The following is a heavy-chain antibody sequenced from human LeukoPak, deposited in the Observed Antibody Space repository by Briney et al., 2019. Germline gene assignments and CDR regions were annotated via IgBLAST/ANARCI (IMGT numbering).Heavy chain of an antibody. V-gene: IGHV3-23*01. CDR2: ISGSGGST. J-gene: IGHJ4*02. CDR1: GFTFSSYA. Sequence: GGSLRLSCAASGFTFSSYAMSWVRQAPGKGLEWVSAISGSGGSTYYADSVKGRFTIPRDNSKNTLYLQMNSLRAEDTAVYYCAKDVDIVVVVPDYWGQGTLVTVSS. D-gene: IGHD2-15*01. CDR3: AKDVDIVVVVPDY.